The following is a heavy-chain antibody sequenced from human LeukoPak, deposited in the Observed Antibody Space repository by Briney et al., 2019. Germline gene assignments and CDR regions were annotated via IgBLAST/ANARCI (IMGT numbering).Heavy chain of an antibody. V-gene: IGHV4-30-2*01. CDR2: VYHSGST. Sequence: PSETLSLTCTVSGGSISSGGYYWSWIWQPPGKGLEWIGYVYHSGSTYYNPSLKSRVTISVDRSKNQFSLKLSSVTAADTAVYYCARSWQGRGLSNYWGQGTLVTVSS. J-gene: IGHJ4*02. CDR1: GGSISSGGYY. CDR3: ARSWQGRGLSNY.